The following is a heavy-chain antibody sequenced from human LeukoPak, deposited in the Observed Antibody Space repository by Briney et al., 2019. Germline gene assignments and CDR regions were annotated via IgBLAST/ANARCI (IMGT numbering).Heavy chain of an antibody. CDR2: INSDGSST. CDR3: ARVLLWFGEFPDY. V-gene: IGHV3-74*01. J-gene: IGHJ4*02. D-gene: IGHD3-10*01. CDR1: GFTFSSYW. Sequence: GGSLRLSCAASGFTFSSYWMHWVRQAPGKGLVWVSRINSDGSSTSYADSVKGRFTISRDNAKNTLYLQMNSLRAEDTAVYYCARVLLWFGEFPDYWGQGTLVTVSP.